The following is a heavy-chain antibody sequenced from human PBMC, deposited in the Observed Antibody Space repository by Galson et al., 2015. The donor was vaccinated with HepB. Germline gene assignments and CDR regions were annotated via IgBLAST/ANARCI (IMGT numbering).Heavy chain of an antibody. CDR1: GFTFSSYS. J-gene: IGHJ3*02. Sequence: SLRLSCAASGFTFSSYSMNWVRQAPGKGLEWVSYISSSSSTIYYADSVKGRFTISRDNAKNSLYLQMNSLRDEDTAVYYCARDPWLPPIAVAATAKRAFDIWGQGTMVTVSS. CDR2: ISSSSSTI. CDR3: ARDPWLPPIAVAATAKRAFDI. V-gene: IGHV3-48*02. D-gene: IGHD6-19*01.